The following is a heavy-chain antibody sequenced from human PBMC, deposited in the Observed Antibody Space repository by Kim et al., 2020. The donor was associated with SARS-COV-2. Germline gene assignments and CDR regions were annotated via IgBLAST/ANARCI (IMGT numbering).Heavy chain of an antibody. V-gene: IGHV4-59*01. J-gene: IGHJ4*02. CDR2: IYYTGST. CDR1: GGSISSYY. CDR3: ARDSGYAPFDY. Sequence: SETLSLTCTVSGGSISSYYWIWIRQPPGKGLEWIGYIYYTGSTNYNPSLKSRVTISIDMSKNQFSLKLSSVTAADTAMYYCARDSGYAPFDYWGQGTLVTVSS. D-gene: IGHD5-12*01.